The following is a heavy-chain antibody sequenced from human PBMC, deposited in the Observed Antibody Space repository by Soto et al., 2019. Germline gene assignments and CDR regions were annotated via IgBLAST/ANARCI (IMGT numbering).Heavy chain of an antibody. CDR3: ARDDVLCDGGRCYGVPLDV. J-gene: IGHJ6*04. Sequence: GGSLRLSCAASGFTVSSKYMSWVRQAPGKGLEWVSLIQSGGPTYYADSVKGRFTISRDTSENTVHLQMDSLRAEDTAVYYCARDDVLCDGGRCYGVPLDVWGKGNTVTFSS. D-gene: IGHD2-15*01. CDR1: GFTVSSKY. CDR2: IQSGGPT. V-gene: IGHV3-66*01.